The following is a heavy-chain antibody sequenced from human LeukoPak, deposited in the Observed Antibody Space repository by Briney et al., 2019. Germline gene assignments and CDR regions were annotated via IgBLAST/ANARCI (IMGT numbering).Heavy chain of an antibody. CDR3: VRRSVYCSSTSCYTIDY. CDR1: GFTFSSYG. CDR2: IRYDGSNK. Sequence: GGSLRLSCAASGFTFSSYGMHWVRQAPGKGLEWVAFIRYDGSNKYYADSVKGRFTISRDNSKNTLYLQMNSLRAEDTAVYYCVRRSVYCSSTSCYTIDYWGQGTLVTVSS. D-gene: IGHD2-2*02. V-gene: IGHV3-30*02. J-gene: IGHJ4*02.